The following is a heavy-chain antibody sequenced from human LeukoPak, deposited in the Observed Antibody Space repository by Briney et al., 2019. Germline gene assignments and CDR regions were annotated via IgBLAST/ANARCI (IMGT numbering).Heavy chain of an antibody. J-gene: IGHJ5*02. Sequence: PSETLSLTCTVSGGSISSSSDYWGWLRQAPGKGLEWIGSIYYSENTYYNSSLKSRVTISVDTSKNQFSLKLSSVTAADTAVYYCARAYSTPGLIAPKGGFDPWGQGTLVTVSS. D-gene: IGHD2-21*01. CDR3: ARAYSTPGLIAPKGGFDP. CDR1: GGSISSSSDY. V-gene: IGHV4-39*07. CDR2: IYYSENT.